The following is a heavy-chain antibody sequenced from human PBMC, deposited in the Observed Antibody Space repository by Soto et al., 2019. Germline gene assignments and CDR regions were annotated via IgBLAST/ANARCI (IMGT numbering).Heavy chain of an antibody. CDR2: MTGDGRTT. Sequence: LRLSCAASGFTFGDYWMHWVRQPPGKGPEWVSRMTGDGRTTQYADSVKGRFTASRDNAKSTLYLQMNSLRAEDTAVYYCATAEVDYWGPGTLVTVSS. V-gene: IGHV3-74*03. J-gene: IGHJ4*02. CDR3: ATAEVDY. CDR1: GFTFGDYW.